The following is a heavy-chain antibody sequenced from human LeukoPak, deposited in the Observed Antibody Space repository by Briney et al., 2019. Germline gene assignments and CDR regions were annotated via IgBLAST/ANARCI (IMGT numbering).Heavy chain of an antibody. J-gene: IGHJ4*02. D-gene: IGHD6-13*01. V-gene: IGHV3-23*01. CDR2: ISGSGGST. Sequence: GGSLRLSCAASGFTFSSYAMSRVRQAPGKGLEWVSAISGSGGSTYYADSVKGRFTISRDNSKNTLYLQMNSLRAEDTAVYYCAKDLQSSWYVHYFDYWGQGTLVTVSS. CDR3: AKDLQSSWYVHYFDY. CDR1: GFTFSSYA.